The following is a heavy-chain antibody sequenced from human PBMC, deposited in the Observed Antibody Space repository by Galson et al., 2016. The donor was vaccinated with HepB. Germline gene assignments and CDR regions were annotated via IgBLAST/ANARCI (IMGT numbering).Heavy chain of an antibody. CDR1: GGPISRNNYY. J-gene: IGHJ4*02. CDR3: SRLRDYGNFDY. Sequence: LSLTCTVSGGPISRNNYYWGWIRQPPGKGLEWLGTMYYTGSTYYNASLKSRVTISVDTSKNQFSLRLSSVTAADTAVYYCSRLRDYGNFDYWGQGTLVTVSS. CDR2: MYYTGST. D-gene: IGHD4-17*01. V-gene: IGHV4-39*01.